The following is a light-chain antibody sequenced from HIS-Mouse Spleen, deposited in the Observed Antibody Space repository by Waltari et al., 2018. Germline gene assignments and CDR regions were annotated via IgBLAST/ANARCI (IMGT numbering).Light chain of an antibody. CDR3: AAWDDSLNGVV. V-gene: IGLV1-44*01. CDR1: SPNIASNT. J-gene: IGLJ2*01. CDR2: SNN. Sequence: QSVLTQPPSASGPPGQRVTISSSVSSPNIASNTVNWYQQLPGTAPKLLIYSNNQRPSGVPDRFSGSKAGTSASLAISGLQSEDEADYYCAAWDDSLNGVVFGGGTKLTVL.